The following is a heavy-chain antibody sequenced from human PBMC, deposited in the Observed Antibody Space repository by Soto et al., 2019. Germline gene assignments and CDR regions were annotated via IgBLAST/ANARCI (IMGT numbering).Heavy chain of an antibody. CDR1: GFSLSTSGVG. Sequence: QITLKESGPTLVKPTQTLTLTCTFSGFSLSTSGVGVGWNRQPPGTALEWLALIYWADDKRYSPSLKSRLTNTKDPPKNQVVLTTTNMDPVDTATYYCAHRPSAYGDYGCFDYSGQGTLVTVSS. V-gene: IGHV2-5*02. CDR3: AHRPSAYGDYGCFDY. D-gene: IGHD4-17*01. CDR2: IYWADDK. J-gene: IGHJ4*02.